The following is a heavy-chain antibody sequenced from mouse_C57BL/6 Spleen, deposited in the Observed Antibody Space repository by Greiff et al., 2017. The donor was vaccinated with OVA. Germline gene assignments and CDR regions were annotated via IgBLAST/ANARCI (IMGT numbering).Heavy chain of an antibody. V-gene: IGHV6-3*01. CDR3: TEGFWYFDV. CDR2: ISLKSDNYAT. CDR1: GFTFSNYW. Sequence: EVQLQQSGGGLVQPGGSMKLSCVASGFTFSNYWMNWVRQSPEKGLEWVAQISLKSDNYATHYAESVKGRFTISRDDTKSSVYLQMNNVGAEDTGIYYCTEGFWYFDVWGTGTTVTVSS. J-gene: IGHJ1*03.